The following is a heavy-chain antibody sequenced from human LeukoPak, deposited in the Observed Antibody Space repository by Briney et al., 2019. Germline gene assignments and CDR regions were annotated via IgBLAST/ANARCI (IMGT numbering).Heavy chain of an antibody. CDR1: GYTFTSYA. D-gene: IGHD4-23*01. CDR3: ARAPTVVGPSVRYNWFDP. J-gene: IGHJ5*02. CDR2: INAGNGNT. V-gene: IGHV1-3*01. Sequence: ASVKVSCKASGYTFTSYAMHWVRQAPGQRLEWMGWINAGNGNTKYSQKFQGRVTITRDTSASTAYMELSSLRSEDTAVYYCARAPTVVGPSVRYNWFDPWGQGTLVTVSS.